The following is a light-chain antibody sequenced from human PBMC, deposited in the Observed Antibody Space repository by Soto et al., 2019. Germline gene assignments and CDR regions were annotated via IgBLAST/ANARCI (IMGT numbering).Light chain of an antibody. CDR3: SSYAGSSNYV. J-gene: IGLJ1*01. Sequence: VLTQPPSASGSPGQSVTISCTGTSSDIGAYNYVSWYQQHPGKAPKLIIYEVSQRPSGVPDRFSGSTSGNTASLTVSGLQAEDEADYYCSSYAGSSNYVFGTGTKVTVL. CDR1: SSDIGAYNY. V-gene: IGLV2-8*01. CDR2: EVS.